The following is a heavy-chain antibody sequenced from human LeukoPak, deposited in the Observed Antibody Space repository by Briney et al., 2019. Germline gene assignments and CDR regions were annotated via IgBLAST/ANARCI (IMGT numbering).Heavy chain of an antibody. CDR2: ISYDGSNK. V-gene: IGHV3-30*03. Sequence: PGGSLRLSCAASGFTFSSYGVHWVRQAPGKGLEWVAVISYDGSNKYYADSVKGRFTISRDNSKNTLYLQMNSLRAEDTAVYYCGSGNSIDYWGQGTLVTVSS. CDR3: GSGNSIDY. D-gene: IGHD2-2*01. CDR1: GFTFSSYG. J-gene: IGHJ4*02.